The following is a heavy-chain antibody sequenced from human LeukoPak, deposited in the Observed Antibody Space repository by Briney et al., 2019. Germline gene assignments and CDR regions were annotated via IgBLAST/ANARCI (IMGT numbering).Heavy chain of an antibody. CDR2: ISYDGSNK. J-gene: IGHJ4*02. V-gene: IGHV3-30*18. CDR3: AKDLVYYYDSSGPGAHDY. Sequence: GGSLRLSCAASGFTFSSYGMHWVRQAPGKGLEWVAVISYDGSNKYYADSVKGRFTISRDNSKNTLYLQMNSLIAEDTAVYYCAKDLVYYYDSSGPGAHDYWGQGTLVTVSS. D-gene: IGHD3-22*01. CDR1: GFTFSSYG.